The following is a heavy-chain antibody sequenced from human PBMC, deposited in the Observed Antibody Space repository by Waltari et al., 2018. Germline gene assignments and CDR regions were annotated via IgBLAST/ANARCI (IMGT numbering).Heavy chain of an antibody. CDR2: VSPKSGDT. Sequence: QVQLVQSGAEMKKPGASVKVSCMASGFTFTSYYIHWVRQAPGQGLEWLGWVSPKSGDTNYAQKFQGRVTMTRDSSISTAYMELRSLRSDDTAVYYCARTTYYFDISGPNDVFDMWGQGTRVTVSS. CDR1: GFTFTSYY. CDR3: ARTTYYFDISGPNDVFDM. D-gene: IGHD3-22*01. V-gene: IGHV1-2*02. J-gene: IGHJ3*02.